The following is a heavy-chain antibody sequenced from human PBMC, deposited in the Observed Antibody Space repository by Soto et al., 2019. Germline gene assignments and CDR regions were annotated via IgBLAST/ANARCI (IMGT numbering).Heavy chain of an antibody. D-gene: IGHD4-17*01. CDR3: ASGNYGENFDY. J-gene: IGHJ4*02. CDR2: IYTSGST. V-gene: IGHV4-4*07. CDR1: GVSISSYC. Sequence: LDTLSLTCPFSGVSISSYCVSLLRQPAGKGLEWIGRIYTSGSTNYNPSLKSRVTMSVDTSKNQFSLKLSSVTAADTAVYYCASGNYGENFDYWGQGTLVTVS.